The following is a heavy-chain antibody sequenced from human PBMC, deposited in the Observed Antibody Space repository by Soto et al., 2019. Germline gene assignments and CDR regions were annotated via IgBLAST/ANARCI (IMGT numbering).Heavy chain of an antibody. CDR3: GRGLGGGWYYFDY. CDR2: ITANSGNT. Sequence: QVQLVQSGVEVKEPGASVKVSCKASGYSFTNYGIGWVRQAPGQGLEWMGWITANSGNTNYPQKVQGRVTMTTDTSTNTAYMELRSLTSDDTAVYYCGRGLGGGWYYFDYWGQGTLVTVSS. V-gene: IGHV1-18*01. D-gene: IGHD6-19*01. J-gene: IGHJ4*02. CDR1: GYSFTNYG.